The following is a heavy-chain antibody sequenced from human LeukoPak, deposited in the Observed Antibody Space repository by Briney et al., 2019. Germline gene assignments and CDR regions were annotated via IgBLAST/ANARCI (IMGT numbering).Heavy chain of an antibody. Sequence: ASVKVSCKASGYTFTSYGISWVRQAPGQGLEWMGWISAYSGNTNYAQQLQGRVTMTTDTSTSTAYMELRSLRSDDTAVYYCARDPRREYYYDSSARDYWGQGTLVTVSS. CDR1: GYTFTSYG. V-gene: IGHV1-18*01. D-gene: IGHD3-22*01. CDR3: ARDPRREYYYDSSARDY. CDR2: ISAYSGNT. J-gene: IGHJ4*02.